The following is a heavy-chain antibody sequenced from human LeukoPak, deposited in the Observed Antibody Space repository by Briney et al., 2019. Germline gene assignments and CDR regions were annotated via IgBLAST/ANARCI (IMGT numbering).Heavy chain of an antibody. J-gene: IGHJ4*02. V-gene: IGHV4-30-4*01. CDR1: DGSISSGDYY. D-gene: IGHD3-10*01. Sequence: SETLSLTCTVSDGSISSGDYYWSWVRQPPGKGLEWIGYIYYSGSTYYNPSLKSRVTISVDSSKNQFSLELSSVTAADTAVYFCARDASGSGSYHLDYWGQGTLVTVSS. CDR2: IYYSGST. CDR3: ARDASGSGSYHLDY.